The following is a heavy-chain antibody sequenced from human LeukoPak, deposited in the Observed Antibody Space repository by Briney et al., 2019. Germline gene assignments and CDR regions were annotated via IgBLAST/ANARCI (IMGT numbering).Heavy chain of an antibody. V-gene: IGHV1-8*01. Sequence: AGVKVSCKASGYTFSNYDINWVRQATGQGLEWMGWMNPKSGETCYAQKVQGRVTMTRNTSISTAYMELSSLRSEDTAVFYCARGITIFGVVTLDYWGQGTLVT. J-gene: IGHJ4*02. CDR1: GYTFSNYD. D-gene: IGHD3-3*01. CDR3: ARGITIFGVVTLDY. CDR2: MNPKSGET.